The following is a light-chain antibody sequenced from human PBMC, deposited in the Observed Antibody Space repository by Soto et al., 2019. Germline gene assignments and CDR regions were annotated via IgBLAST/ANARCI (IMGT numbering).Light chain of an antibody. J-gene: IGLJ1*01. CDR1: SSDVGAYNY. Sequence: QSALTQPASVSGSPGQSITISCTGTSSDVGAYNYVSWYQQHPGKAPKLMIYEVNSRPSGVSNRFSGSKSGITASLTISGLQAEDEADYYCSSYASISTAVFGTGTKITVL. CDR2: EVN. V-gene: IGLV2-14*01. CDR3: SSYASISTAV.